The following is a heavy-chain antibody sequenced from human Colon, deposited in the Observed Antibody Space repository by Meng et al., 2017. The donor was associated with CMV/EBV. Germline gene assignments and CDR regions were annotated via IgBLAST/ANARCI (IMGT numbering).Heavy chain of an antibody. D-gene: IGHD2-2*01. CDR3: ATPRSTFDY. J-gene: IGHJ4*02. V-gene: IGHV3-23*01. CDR1: GFTFGSYA. Sequence: LRLSCAASGFTFGSYAINWVRQAPGKGLEWVSSISGSGGTTYYADSVKGRFTISRDNSKNTLYLQVNSLRVEDTAVYYCATPRSTFDYWGQGTLVTVSS. CDR2: ISGSGGTT.